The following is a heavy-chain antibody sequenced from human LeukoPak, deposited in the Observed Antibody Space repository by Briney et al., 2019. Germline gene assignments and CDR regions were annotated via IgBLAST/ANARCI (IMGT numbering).Heavy chain of an antibody. D-gene: IGHD3-22*01. CDR3: ASTASYDSSGYYKD. V-gene: IGHV1-18*01. CDR1: GYTFTSYG. CDR2: ISAYNGNT. Sequence: GASVKVSCKASGYTFTSYGISWVRHAPGQGLEWMGWISAYNGNTNYAQKLQGRVTMTTDTSTSTAYMELRSLRSDDTAVYYCASTASYDSSGYYKDWGQGTLVTVSS. J-gene: IGHJ4*02.